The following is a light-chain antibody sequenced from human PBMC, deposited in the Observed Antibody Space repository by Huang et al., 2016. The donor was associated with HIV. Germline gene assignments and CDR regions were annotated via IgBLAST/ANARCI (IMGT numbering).Light chain of an antibody. CDR3: MQALQTPLT. J-gene: IGKJ4*01. CDR2: VAS. Sequence: DIVMTQSPLSLSVTPGEPASISCRSSQSLLHRNGNNYLAWYLQKPGQSPQLLIYVASSRASGIPDRFNGSVSVTDFTLKISRVEAEDVGVYYCMQALQTPLTFGGGTKV. V-gene: IGKV2-28*01. CDR1: QSLLHRNGNNY.